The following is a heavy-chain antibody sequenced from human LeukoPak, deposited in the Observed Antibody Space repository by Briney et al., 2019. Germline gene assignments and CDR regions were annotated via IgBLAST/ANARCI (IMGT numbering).Heavy chain of an antibody. V-gene: IGHV1-69*04. D-gene: IGHD2-2*01. Sequence: SSVKVSGKASGGTFTNYGITWVPQAPGQGLEWMGRIIPILGITNYAQKFQDRVTITADESTATVYMALSSLRSEDTTVYFCARESGVCAGATCYQPFDYWGQGTLVTVSS. J-gene: IGHJ4*02. CDR1: GGTFTNYG. CDR2: IIPILGIT. CDR3: ARESGVCAGATCYQPFDY.